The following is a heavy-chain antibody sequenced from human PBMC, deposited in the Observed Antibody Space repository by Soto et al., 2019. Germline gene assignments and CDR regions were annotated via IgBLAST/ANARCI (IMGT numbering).Heavy chain of an antibody. CDR3: ARDRVGSLGGSIFDY. CDR1: GFTFSSYA. D-gene: IGHD3-16*01. Sequence: QVQLVESGGGVVQPGRSLRLSCAASGFTFSSYAMHWVRQAPGKGLEWVAVISYDGSNKYYADSVKGRFTISRDNSKNTRYLQMNSLRAEDTAVYYCARDRVGSLGGSIFDYWGQGTLVTVSS. CDR2: ISYDGSNK. J-gene: IGHJ4*02. V-gene: IGHV3-30-3*01.